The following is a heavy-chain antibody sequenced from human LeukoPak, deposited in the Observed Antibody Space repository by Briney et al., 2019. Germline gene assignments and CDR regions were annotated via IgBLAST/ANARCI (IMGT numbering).Heavy chain of an antibody. CDR1: GYTLAGYY. Sequence: ASVKVSCKASGYTLAGYYIHWVRQAPGQGIEWLGWINPNSGGTNYAQKFQGRVTLTRDTSISTAYMELSGLRSDDTAVYFCARGDPDWLLDYNWFDPWGQGTLVTVSS. CDR2: INPNSGGT. V-gene: IGHV1-2*02. D-gene: IGHD5-12*01. J-gene: IGHJ5*02. CDR3: ARGDPDWLLDYNWFDP.